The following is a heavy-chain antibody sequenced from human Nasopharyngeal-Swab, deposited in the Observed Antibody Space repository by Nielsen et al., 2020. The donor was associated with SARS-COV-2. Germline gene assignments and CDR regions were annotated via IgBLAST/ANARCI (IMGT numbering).Heavy chain of an antibody. CDR3: ARDGTGYYTYFQH. Sequence: GESPKISCAASGFTFSSYHMNWVRQAPGKGLEWVSYISTTSSSIYYADSVKGRFTISRDNAKNSLYLQMNSLRDEDTAVYYCARDGTGYYTYFQHWGQGTLVTVSS. CDR1: GFTFSSYH. V-gene: IGHV3-48*02. D-gene: IGHD3/OR15-3a*01. J-gene: IGHJ1*01. CDR2: ISTTSSSI.